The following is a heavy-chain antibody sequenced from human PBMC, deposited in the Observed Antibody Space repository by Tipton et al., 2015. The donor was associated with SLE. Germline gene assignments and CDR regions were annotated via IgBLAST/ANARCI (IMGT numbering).Heavy chain of an antibody. CDR1: GDSISNSNYY. D-gene: IGHD2/OR15-2a*01. V-gene: IGHV4-39*07. Sequence: TLSLTCTVSGDSISNSNYYWGWIRQPPGKGLEWIGSIYYSGRTYYNPSLKSRVGISQDTSKNQFSLNLTSATAADTAVYYCAGREYWGYFDFWGQGILVTVST. CDR2: IYYSGRT. CDR3: AGREYWGYFDF. J-gene: IGHJ4*02.